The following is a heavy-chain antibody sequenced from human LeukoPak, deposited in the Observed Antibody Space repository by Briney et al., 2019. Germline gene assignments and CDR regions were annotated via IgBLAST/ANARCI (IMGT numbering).Heavy chain of an antibody. V-gene: IGHV3-23*01. CDR3: AKDTDVVVPEYFQY. Sequence: AGGSLRLSCAASGFTFTSYAMNWVRQAPGKGLEWVSAISGSGGSTYYADSVKGRFTVSRDNSENTLFLQMNSLRAVDTAIYYCAKDTDVVVPEYFQYWGQGTLVTVSS. D-gene: IGHD2-15*01. CDR1: GFTFTSYA. J-gene: IGHJ1*01. CDR2: ISGSGGST.